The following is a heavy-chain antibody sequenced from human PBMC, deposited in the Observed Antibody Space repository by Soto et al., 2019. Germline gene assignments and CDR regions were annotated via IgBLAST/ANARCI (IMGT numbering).Heavy chain of an antibody. D-gene: IGHD3-16*02. J-gene: IGHJ6*02. CDR3: ASIDFHYYYGMDV. CDR1: GFTFSSYE. Sequence: GSLRLSCAASGFTFSSYEMNWVRQAPGKGLEWVSYISSSGSTIYYADSVKGRFTISRDNAKNSLYLQMNSLRAEDTAVYYCASIDFHYYYGMDVWGQGTTVTVSS. V-gene: IGHV3-48*03. CDR2: ISSSGSTI.